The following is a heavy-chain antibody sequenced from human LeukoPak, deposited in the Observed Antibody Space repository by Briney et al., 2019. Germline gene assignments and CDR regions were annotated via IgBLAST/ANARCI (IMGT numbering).Heavy chain of an antibody. J-gene: IGHJ5*02. CDR3: VREDWGPGDH. V-gene: IGHV3-23*01. D-gene: IGHD3-16*01. Sequence: GGSLRLSCAASGFPFSSYAMSWVRQAPGKGLEWVSVISDSGGRTYSAASVKGRFTISRDNSKDTLYLQMNSLRAEDTAVYYCVREDWGPGDHWGQGTLVTVSS. CDR2: ISDSGGRT. CDR1: GFPFSSYA.